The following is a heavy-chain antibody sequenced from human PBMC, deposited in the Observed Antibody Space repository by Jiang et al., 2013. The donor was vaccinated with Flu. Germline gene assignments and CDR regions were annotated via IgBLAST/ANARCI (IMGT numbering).Heavy chain of an antibody. J-gene: IGHJ3*02. CDR3: ARDPLVVAAPDAFDI. V-gene: IGHV3-21*01. CDR2: ISSSSSYI. Sequence: VQLVESGGGLVKPGGSLRLSCAASGFTFSSYSMNWVRQAPGKGLEWVSSISSSSSYIYYADSVKGRFTISRDNAKNSLYLQMNSLRAEDTAVYYCARDPLVVAAPDAFDIWGQGTMVTVSS. CDR1: GFTFSSYS. D-gene: IGHD2-15*01.